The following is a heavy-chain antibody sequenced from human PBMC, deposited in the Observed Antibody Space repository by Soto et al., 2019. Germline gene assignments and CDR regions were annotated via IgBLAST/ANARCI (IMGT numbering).Heavy chain of an antibody. CDR2: TRNKASSYTT. CDR3: AREGSSSGPDYEY. V-gene: IGHV3-72*01. CDR1: GFSFSDYY. Sequence: EVQLVESGGGLVQPGGSLRLSCAASGFSFSDYYINWVRQAPGKGLEWVGRTRNKASSYTTDYAAFVKGRFTISRDDSKTLIYLQMNSLKTADTAVYYCAREGSSSGPDYEYWGQGTLVTVSS. J-gene: IGHJ4*02. D-gene: IGHD3-22*01.